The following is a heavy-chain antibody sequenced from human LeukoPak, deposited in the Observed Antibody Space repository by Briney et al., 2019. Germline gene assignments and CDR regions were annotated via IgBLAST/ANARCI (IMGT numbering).Heavy chain of an antibody. V-gene: IGHV3-38-3*01. CDR2: ISGGST. CDR3: AKELYVCGGDCSPHQSFDY. CDR1: GFSLSDYY. Sequence: GGSLRLSCAASGFSLSDYYMTWVRQAPGKGLEWVSSISGGSTYYADSRKGRFTISRDNSKNTVHLQMNSLSGEDTAVYYCAKELYVCGGDCSPHQSFDYWGQGTLVTVSS. J-gene: IGHJ4*02. D-gene: IGHD2-21*02.